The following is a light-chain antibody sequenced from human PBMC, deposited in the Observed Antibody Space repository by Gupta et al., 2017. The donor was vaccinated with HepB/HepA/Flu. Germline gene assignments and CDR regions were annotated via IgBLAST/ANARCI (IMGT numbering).Light chain of an antibody. CDR1: QSLSDSGNNKNY. J-gene: IGKJ1*01. Sequence: DIVMTQSPDPLAVSLGERATIKCRSSQSLSDSGNNKNYLTWYQQKPGQPPKLLIYWASTRESGVPARFSGSGSATDFTLTISSLQAEDVAIYYCQHDVGPPRSFGQGTKVEIK. CDR2: WAS. CDR3: QHDVGPPRS. V-gene: IGKV4-1*01.